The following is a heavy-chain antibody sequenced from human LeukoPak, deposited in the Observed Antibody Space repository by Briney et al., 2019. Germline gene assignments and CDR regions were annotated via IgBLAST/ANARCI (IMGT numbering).Heavy chain of an antibody. CDR2: IYPGDSDT. J-gene: IGHJ4*02. D-gene: IGHD6-19*01. V-gene: IGHV5-51*01. CDR1: GYSFTSYW. Sequence: GESLKISCKGSGYSFTSYWIGWVRQMPGKGPEWMGIIYPGDSDTRYSPSFQGQVTISADKSISTAYLQWSSLKASDTAMYYCARQRGIAVAVTYYFDYWGQGTLVTVSS. CDR3: ARQRGIAVAVTYYFDY.